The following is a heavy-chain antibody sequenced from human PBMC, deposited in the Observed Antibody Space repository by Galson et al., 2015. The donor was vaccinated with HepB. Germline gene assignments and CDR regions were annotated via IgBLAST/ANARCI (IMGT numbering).Heavy chain of an antibody. CDR2: IIPIYGIT. CDR3: ARGFSPQKYYHDTSAYYQPLDY. J-gene: IGHJ4*02. CDR1: GYSFSSYA. V-gene: IGHV1-69*13. Sequence: SVKVSCKASGYSFSSYAINWVRQAPGQGLEWMGGIIPIYGITNDAEKFLGRVTITADESTTTSYMKLNSLTSEDTAVYYCARGFSPQKYYHDTSAYYQPLDYWGQGTLVTVSS. D-gene: IGHD3-22*01.